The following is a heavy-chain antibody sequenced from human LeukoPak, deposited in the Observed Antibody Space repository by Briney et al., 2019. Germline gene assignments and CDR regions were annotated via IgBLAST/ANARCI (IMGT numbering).Heavy chain of an antibody. Sequence: ASVKVSCKASGYTFTSYDINWVRQAPGQGLEWMGWMNPNSGNTGYAQKFQGRVTITRNTSISTAYMELSSLRSEDTAVYYCARGGRFLEWPNWFDPWAREPWSPSPQ. CDR1: GYTFTSYD. CDR2: MNPNSGNT. D-gene: IGHD3-3*01. V-gene: IGHV1-8*03. J-gene: IGHJ5*02. CDR3: ARGGRFLEWPNWFDP.